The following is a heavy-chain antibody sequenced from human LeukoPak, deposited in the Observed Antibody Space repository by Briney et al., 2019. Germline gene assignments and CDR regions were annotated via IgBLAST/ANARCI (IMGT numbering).Heavy chain of an antibody. V-gene: IGHV1-69*06. J-gene: IGHJ4*02. CDR1: GGTFSTCA. CDR2: IIPIFGTA. Sequence: SVKVSCKASGGTFSTCAISWVRQAPGQGLEWMGGIIPIFGTANYAQKFQGRVTITADKSTSTAYMELSSLRSEDTAVYYCARDFCSTSCNLGYWGQGTLVTVSS. CDR3: ARDFCSTSCNLGY. D-gene: IGHD2-2*01.